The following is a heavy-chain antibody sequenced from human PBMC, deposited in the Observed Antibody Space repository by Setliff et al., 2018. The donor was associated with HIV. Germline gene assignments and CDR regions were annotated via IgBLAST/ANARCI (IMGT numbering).Heavy chain of an antibody. V-gene: IGHV5-51*01. CDR1: GYTFTSYW. CDR3: ARRASKSSLDY. D-gene: IGHD6-6*01. J-gene: IGHJ4*02. Sequence: GESLKISCKGSGYTFTSYWIGWVRQMPGKGLEWMGIIYPGDSDTRYSPSFQGRVTISADKSINTAYLQWSSLQASDTAMYYCARRASKSSLDYWGQGTLVTVSS. CDR2: IYPGDSDT.